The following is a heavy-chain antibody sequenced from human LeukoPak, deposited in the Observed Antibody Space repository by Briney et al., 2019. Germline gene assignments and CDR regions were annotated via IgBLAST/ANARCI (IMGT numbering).Heavy chain of an antibody. D-gene: IGHD6-13*01. V-gene: IGHV4-34*01. CDR1: GGSFSDYY. J-gene: IGHJ4*02. CDR2: INHSGTS. Sequence: SETLSLTCAVYGGSFSDYYWSWVRQSPGKGLEWIGEINHSGTSNYNPSLKSRLTISVDTSKNQFSLKLSSVTAADTAVYYCARGLGYSSSWFRHHYYFDYWGQGTLVTVSS. CDR3: ARGLGYSSSWFRHHYYFDY.